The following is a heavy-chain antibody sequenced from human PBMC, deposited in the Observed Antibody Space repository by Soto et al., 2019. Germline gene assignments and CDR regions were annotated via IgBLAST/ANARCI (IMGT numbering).Heavy chain of an antibody. Sequence: QVQLVQSGAEVKKPGASVKVSCKASGYTFTSYAMHWVRQAPGQRLEWMGWINAGNGNTKYSQKFQGRVTITRDTSASTAHMELRSLRSEDTAVYYCARGKGWLLPTAVYYYGMDVWGQGTTVTVSS. V-gene: IGHV1-3*01. CDR1: GYTFTSYA. CDR3: ARGKGWLLPTAVYYYGMDV. J-gene: IGHJ6*02. CDR2: INAGNGNT. D-gene: IGHD2-15*01.